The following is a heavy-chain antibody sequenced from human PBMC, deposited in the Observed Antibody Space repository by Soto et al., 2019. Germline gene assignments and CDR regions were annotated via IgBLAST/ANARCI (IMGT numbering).Heavy chain of an antibody. CDR2: INHGGST. D-gene: IGHD4-17*01. CDR3: ASGHYGDYTSGWFDP. Sequence: SETLSLTCAVHGGSFTGYYWSWIRQPPGKALEWVGEINHGGSTNYNPSLKSRVTISVDTSKNQFSLKLSSVTAADTAVYYCASGHYGDYTSGWFDPWGQGTLVTVSS. CDR1: GGSFTGYY. J-gene: IGHJ5*02. V-gene: IGHV4-34*01.